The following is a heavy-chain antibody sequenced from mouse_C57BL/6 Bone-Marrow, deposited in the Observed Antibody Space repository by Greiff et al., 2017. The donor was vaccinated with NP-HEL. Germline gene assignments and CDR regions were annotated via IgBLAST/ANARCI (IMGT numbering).Heavy chain of an antibody. D-gene: IGHD1-1*01. CDR2: ISSGSSTL. CDR3: GLSYGDY. J-gene: IGHJ2*01. V-gene: IGHV5-17*01. Sequence: EVKLMESGGGLVKPGGSLKLSCAASGFTFSDYGMHWVRQAPEKGLEWVAYISSGSSTLYYADTVKGRFTISRENAKNTLFLQMTSLRSEDTAMYYCGLSYGDYWGQGTTLTVSS. CDR1: GFTFSDYG.